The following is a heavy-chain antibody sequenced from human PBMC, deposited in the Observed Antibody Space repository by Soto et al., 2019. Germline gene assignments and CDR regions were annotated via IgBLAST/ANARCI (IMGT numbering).Heavy chain of an antibody. Sequence: QVQLVESGGGVVQPGRSLRLSCAASGFTFSSYGMHWVRQAPGKGLEWVAVISYDGSNKYYADSVKGRFTISRDNSKNTLYLQMSSLRAEDTAVYYCAKDKVPVVVTAPLDYWGQGTLVTVSS. CDR1: GFTFSSYG. D-gene: IGHD2-21*02. J-gene: IGHJ4*02. CDR2: ISYDGSNK. CDR3: AKDKVPVVVTAPLDY. V-gene: IGHV3-30*18.